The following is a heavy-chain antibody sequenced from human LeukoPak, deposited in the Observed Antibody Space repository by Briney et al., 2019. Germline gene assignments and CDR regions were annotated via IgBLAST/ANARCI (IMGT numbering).Heavy chain of an antibody. CDR1: GFTFSGYV. J-gene: IGHJ6*03. CDR2: ISGSGGST. CDR3: ARDRGRQDMDV. Sequence: GGSLRLSCAASGFTFSGYVMTWVRQPPGKGLQWVADISGSGGSTYYADSVKGRFSISRDNSKNTLYLQLDSLRAEDTAVYYCARDRGRQDMDVWGKGTTVTVSS. D-gene: IGHD5-12*01. V-gene: IGHV3-23*01.